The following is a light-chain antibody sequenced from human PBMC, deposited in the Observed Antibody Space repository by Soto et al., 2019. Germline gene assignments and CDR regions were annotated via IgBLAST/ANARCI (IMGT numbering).Light chain of an antibody. CDR3: HSSDGSLSGSV. V-gene: IGLV1-40*01. CDR2: GNS. CDR1: SSNIGAVYH. Sequence: QSVLTQPPSVSGAPGQRVTISCTGSSSNIGAVYHVHWYQQLPGTAPKLLIYGNSHRPSGVPDRFSGSKSGTSASLAIAGLQAEDEADYYCHSSDGSLSGSVFGGGTKLTVL. J-gene: IGLJ3*02.